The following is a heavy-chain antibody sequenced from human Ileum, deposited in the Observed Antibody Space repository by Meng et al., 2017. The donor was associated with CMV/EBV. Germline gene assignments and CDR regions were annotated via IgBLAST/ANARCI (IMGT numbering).Heavy chain of an antibody. D-gene: IGHD2-2*01. CDR1: GFTLNTYE. CDR2: ISSNGNTI. J-gene: IGHJ4*02. Sequence: GGSLRLSCTASGFTLNTYEMNWVRPAPGKGLEWVSYISSNGNTIFYADFVKGRFTVSRDNPKNSLYLQMNSLRADDTAVYYCARWYCSTTSCLFDYWGQGALVTVSS. V-gene: IGHV3-48*03. CDR3: ARWYCSTTSCLFDY.